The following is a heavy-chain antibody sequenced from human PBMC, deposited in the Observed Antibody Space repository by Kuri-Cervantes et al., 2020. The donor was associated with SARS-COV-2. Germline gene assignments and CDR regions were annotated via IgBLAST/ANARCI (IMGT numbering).Heavy chain of an antibody. CDR1: GGTFSSYA. J-gene: IGHJ6*02. Sequence: SVKVSCKASGGTFSSYAISWVRQAPGQGLEWMGGIIPIFGTANYAQKFQGRVSITADESTTTAYMELSSLRSEDTAVYFCARVDGIVVPNNMYYYSGMDVWGQGTTVTVSS. CDR3: ARVDGIVVPNNMYYYSGMDV. D-gene: IGHD3-22*01. V-gene: IGHV1-69*13. CDR2: IIPIFGTA.